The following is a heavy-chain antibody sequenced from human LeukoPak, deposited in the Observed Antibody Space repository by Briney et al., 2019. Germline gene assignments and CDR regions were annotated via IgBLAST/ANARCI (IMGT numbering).Heavy chain of an antibody. D-gene: IGHD5-18*01. V-gene: IGHV3-64*02. CDR2: INANGDST. CDR1: GFTFSTYR. CDR3: ARELRYSSNTFDI. J-gene: IGHJ3*02. Sequence: GGSLTLSCVASGFTFSTYRMHWVRQAPGKGLEYVSGINANGDSTYYAESVKGTFTVSRDNSKNTLYLQMGSLRADDMAIYYCARELRYSSNTFDIWGQGTMVTASS.